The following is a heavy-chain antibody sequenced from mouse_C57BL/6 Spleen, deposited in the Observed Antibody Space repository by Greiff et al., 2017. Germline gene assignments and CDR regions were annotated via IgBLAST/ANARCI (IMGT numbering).Heavy chain of an antibody. Sequence: VQLQQSGPGLVQPSQSLSITCTVSGFSLTRYGVHWVRQSPGKGLEWLGVIWSGGSTDYNAAFISRLSISKDNSKSQVFFKMNSLQADDTAIYYCARIYYDYDGAYWGQGTLVTVSA. CDR2: IWSGGST. J-gene: IGHJ3*01. CDR1: GFSLTRYG. CDR3: ARIYYDYDGAY. D-gene: IGHD2-4*01. V-gene: IGHV2-2*01.